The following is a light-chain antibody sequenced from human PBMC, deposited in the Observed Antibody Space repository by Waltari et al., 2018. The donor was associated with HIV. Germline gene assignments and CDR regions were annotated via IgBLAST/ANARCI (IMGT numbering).Light chain of an antibody. CDR3: CSYAGRGAV. CDR2: SVN. CDR1: TSDVGSYKL. Sequence: QSALTQPASVSGSPGQSITISSTGTTSDVGSYKLRSWYQQRPGKAPKLMISSVNERPSGVSNRFSGSKSGNTASLTISGLQAEDEAHYYCCSYAGRGAVFGGGTKVTVL. V-gene: IGLV2-23*02. J-gene: IGLJ3*02.